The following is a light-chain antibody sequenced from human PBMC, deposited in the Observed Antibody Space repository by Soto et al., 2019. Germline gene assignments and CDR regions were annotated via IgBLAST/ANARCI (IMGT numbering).Light chain of an antibody. Sequence: QSALTQPASVSGSPGQSITISCTGTSSDVGGYNYVSWYQQHPGKAPKLMIYEVSNRPSGVSNRFSGSKSGNTASLTISGIQAEDEDDYYCSSYTSSSTLEVFGGGTKLTVL. CDR1: SSDVGGYNY. CDR2: EVS. CDR3: SSYTSSSTLEV. J-gene: IGLJ2*01. V-gene: IGLV2-14*01.